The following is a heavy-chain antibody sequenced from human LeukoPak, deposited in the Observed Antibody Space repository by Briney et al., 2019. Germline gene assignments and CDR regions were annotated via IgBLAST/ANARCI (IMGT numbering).Heavy chain of an antibody. CDR2: ISYDGSNK. J-gene: IGHJ4*02. V-gene: IGHV3-30*18. CDR3: AKARYSSSWYWENHFDY. Sequence: RGSPWLSCAASGFTFSSYGMHWVRQAPGKGLEWVAVISYDGSNKYYADSVKGRFTISRDNSKNTLYLQMNSLRAEDTAVYYCAKARYSSSWYWENHFDYWGQGALVSV. D-gene: IGHD6-13*01. CDR1: GFTFSSYG.